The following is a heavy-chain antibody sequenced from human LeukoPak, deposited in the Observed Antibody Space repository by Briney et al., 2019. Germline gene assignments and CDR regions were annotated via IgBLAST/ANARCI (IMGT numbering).Heavy chain of an antibody. D-gene: IGHD1-20*01. CDR3: ARDSNWNQPDY. CDR1: GFTFSTYA. J-gene: IGHJ4*02. V-gene: IGHV3-30*04. Sequence: GGSLRLSCAASGFTFSTYAMHWVRQAPGKGLEWVAVMSHDGRNKFYADSVKGRFTISRDNSKNTLYLQISSLGAEDTAVFYCARDSNWNQPDYWGQGTLVTVSS. CDR2: MSHDGRNK.